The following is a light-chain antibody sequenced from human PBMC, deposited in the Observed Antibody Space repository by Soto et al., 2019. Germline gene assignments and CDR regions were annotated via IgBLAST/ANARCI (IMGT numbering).Light chain of an antibody. J-gene: IGKJ1*01. CDR3: QQYNNWPPWT. V-gene: IGKV3-15*01. CDR1: QSVSSN. Sequence: EIVMTQSPATLSVSPGERATLSCRASQSVSSNLAWYQHKPGQAPRLLIYGASTRASVIPAGFSGSGSWTQFPITMSSPQSEDFAVYYCQQYNNWPPWTFGQGTKVEIK. CDR2: GAS.